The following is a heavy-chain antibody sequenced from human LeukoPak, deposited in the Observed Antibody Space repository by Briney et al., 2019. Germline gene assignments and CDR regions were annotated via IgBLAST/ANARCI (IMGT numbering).Heavy chain of an antibody. CDR2: ISGSGGST. J-gene: IGHJ4*02. D-gene: IGHD2-2*01. Sequence: GRSLRLSCAASGFTFSRNAMHWVRQAPGKGLEWVSAISGSGGSTYHADSVKGRFTISRDNSKNTLYLQMNSLRAEDTAVYYCAKGTVVVPAAFDYWGQGTLVTVSS. CDR3: AKGTVVVPAAFDY. V-gene: IGHV3-23*01. CDR1: GFTFSRNA.